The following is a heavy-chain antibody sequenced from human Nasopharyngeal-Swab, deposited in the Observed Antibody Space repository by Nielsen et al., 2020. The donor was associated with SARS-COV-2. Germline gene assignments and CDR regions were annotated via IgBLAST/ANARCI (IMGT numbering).Heavy chain of an antibody. Sequence: GGSLRLSCAASGFTFSTYAMTWVRQAPGKGLEWVAHISYDGGTEYYADSVKGRFTISRDNSRNTLSLQMHSLRAEDTAVYYCTRDDGQLGDYWGQGTLVTVSS. CDR1: GFTFSTYA. D-gene: IGHD6-6*01. J-gene: IGHJ4*02. V-gene: IGHV3-30*03. CDR3: TRDDGQLGDY. CDR2: ISYDGGTE.